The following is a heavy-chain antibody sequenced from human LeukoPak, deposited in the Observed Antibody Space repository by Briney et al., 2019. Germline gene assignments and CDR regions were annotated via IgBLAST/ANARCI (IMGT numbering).Heavy chain of an antibody. J-gene: IGHJ6*02. CDR2: IIPIFGTA. V-gene: IGHV1-69*13. D-gene: IGHD2-15*01. CDR3: ATPFHCSGGSCHYYYGMDV. Sequence: ASVKVSCKASGGTFSSYAISWVRQAPGRGLEWMGGIIPIFGTANYAQKFQGRVTITADESTSTAYMELSSLRSEDTAVYYCATPFHCSGGSCHYYYGMDVWGQGTTVTVSS. CDR1: GGTFSSYA.